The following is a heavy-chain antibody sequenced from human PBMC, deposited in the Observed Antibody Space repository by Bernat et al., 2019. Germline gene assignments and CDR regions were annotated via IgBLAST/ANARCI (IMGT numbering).Heavy chain of an antibody. CDR1: GFTVSSNY. D-gene: IGHD3-22*01. CDR2: IYSGGGT. CDR3: ARDPYESDAFDI. Sequence: EVQLVESGGGLVQPGGSLRLPCAASGFTVSSNYMSWVRQAPGRGLEWVSVIYSGGGTYYADSVKGRFTISIDNSKNTLYLQMNSLRAEDTAVYYCARDPYESDAFDIWGQGTMVTVSS. V-gene: IGHV3-66*01. J-gene: IGHJ3*02.